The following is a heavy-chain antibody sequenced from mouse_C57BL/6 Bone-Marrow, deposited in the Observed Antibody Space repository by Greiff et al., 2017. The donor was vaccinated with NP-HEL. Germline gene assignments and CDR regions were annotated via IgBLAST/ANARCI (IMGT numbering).Heavy chain of an antibody. CDR2: IDPSDSYT. D-gene: IGHD4-1*01. CDR3: ARGEVLRTGTEDYAMDY. V-gene: IGHV1-50*01. CDR1: GYTFTSYW. Sequence: QVQLQQPGAELVKPGASVKLSCKASGYTFTSYWMQWVKQRPGQGLEWIGEIDPSDSYTNYNQKFKGKATLTVDTSSSTAYMQLSSLTSEDSAVYYCARGEVLRTGTEDYAMDYWGQGASVTVSS. J-gene: IGHJ4*01.